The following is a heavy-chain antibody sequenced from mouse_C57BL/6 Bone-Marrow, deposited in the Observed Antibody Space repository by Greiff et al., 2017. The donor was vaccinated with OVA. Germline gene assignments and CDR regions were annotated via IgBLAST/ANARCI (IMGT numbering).Heavy chain of an antibody. CDR3: TLSTMVTTRLDY. CDR1: GFNIKDYY. J-gene: IGHJ2*01. V-gene: IGHV14-1*01. CDR2: IDPEDGDT. D-gene: IGHD2-2*01. Sequence: VQLKQSGAELVRPGASVKLSCTASGFNIKDYYMHWVKQRPEQGLEWIGRIDPEDGDTEYAPKFQGKATMTADTSSNTAYLQLSSLTSEDTAVYYCTLSTMVTTRLDYWGQGTTLTVSS.